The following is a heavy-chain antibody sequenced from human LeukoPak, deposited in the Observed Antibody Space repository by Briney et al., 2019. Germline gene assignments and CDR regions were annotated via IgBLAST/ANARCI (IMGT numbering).Heavy chain of an antibody. V-gene: IGHV5-51*01. CDR1: GYGFTDYW. CDR2: IYPGDSDT. J-gene: IGHJ4*02. Sequence: SGESLKISCKGSGYGFTDYWIGWVRQMPGKGLEWMGIIYPGDSDTRYSPSFQGQVTIFVDKSISTAYLQWSSLKASDTAMYYCARRGYEVDYWGQGTLVTVSS. CDR3: ARRGYEVDY. D-gene: IGHD5-12*01.